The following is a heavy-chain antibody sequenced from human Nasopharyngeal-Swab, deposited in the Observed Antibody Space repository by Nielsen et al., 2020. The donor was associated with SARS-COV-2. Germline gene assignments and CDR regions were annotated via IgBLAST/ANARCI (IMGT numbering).Heavy chain of an antibody. CDR1: GFTFTSSA. D-gene: IGHD6-19*01. CDR2: IVVGSGNT. J-gene: IGHJ3*02. CDR3: AVASSGWYFPQGAFDI. V-gene: IGHV1-58*01. Sequence: SVKVSCKASGFTFTSSAVQWVRQARGQRLEWIGWIVVGSGNTNYAQKFQERVTTTRDMSTSTAYMELSSLRSEDTAVYYCAVASSGWYFPQGAFDIWGQGTMVTVSS.